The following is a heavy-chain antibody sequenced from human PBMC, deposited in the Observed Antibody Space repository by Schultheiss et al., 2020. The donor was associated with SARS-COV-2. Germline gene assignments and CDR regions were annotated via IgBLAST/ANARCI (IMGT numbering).Heavy chain of an antibody. CDR1: GGSFRIYS. D-gene: IGHD3-10*01. CDR3: ARRIVGSESYQRRSRELHYFYS. Sequence: SQTLSLTCAVYGGSFRIYSWSWIRQPPEKGLEWIGEITHSGGTNYNPSLESRVSISVDTSKKQISLRLNSMSAADTAMYYCARRIVGSESYQRRSRELHYFYSWGQGTPVTVSS. J-gene: IGHJ4*02. CDR2: ITHSGGT. V-gene: IGHV4-34*01.